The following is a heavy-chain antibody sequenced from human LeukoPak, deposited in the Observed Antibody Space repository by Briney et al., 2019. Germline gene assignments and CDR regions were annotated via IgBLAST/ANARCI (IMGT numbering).Heavy chain of an antibody. Sequence: ASVKVSCKASGYTFTSYDINWVRQAAGQGLEWMGWMNPNSGNTGYAQKFQGRVTMTRNTSISTAYMELSSLRSEDTAVYYCARGRISFRGDYYFDYWGQGTLVTVSS. J-gene: IGHJ4*02. V-gene: IGHV1-8*01. CDR3: ARGRISFRGDYYFDY. CDR1: GYTFTSYD. D-gene: IGHD3-10*01. CDR2: MNPNSGNT.